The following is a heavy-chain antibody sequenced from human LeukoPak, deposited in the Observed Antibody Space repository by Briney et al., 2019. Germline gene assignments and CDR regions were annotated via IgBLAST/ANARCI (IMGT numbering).Heavy chain of an antibody. D-gene: IGHD1-20*01. CDR3: ARRITGASRFDY. Sequence: SETLSLTCTVSGGSISSYYWSWIRQPPGKGLEWIGNIYYSGSTNYNPSLKSRVTISVDTSKSQFSLKLSSVTAADTAVYYCARRITGASRFDYCGQGALVTVSS. V-gene: IGHV4-59*08. CDR2: IYYSGST. J-gene: IGHJ4*02. CDR1: GGSISSYY.